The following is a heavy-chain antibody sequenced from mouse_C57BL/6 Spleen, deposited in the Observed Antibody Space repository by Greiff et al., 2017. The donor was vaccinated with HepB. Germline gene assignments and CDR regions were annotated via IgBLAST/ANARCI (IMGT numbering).Heavy chain of an antibody. Sequence: VQLVESGPGLVQPSQSLSITCTVSGFSLTSYGVHWVRQSPGKGLEWLGVIWSGGSTDYNAAFISRLSISKDNSKSQVFFKMNSLQADDTAIYYCARMGITTVVEGYFDVWGTGTTVTVSS. CDR2: IWSGGST. J-gene: IGHJ1*03. D-gene: IGHD1-1*01. V-gene: IGHV2-2*01. CDR1: GFSLTSYG. CDR3: ARMGITTVVEGYFDV.